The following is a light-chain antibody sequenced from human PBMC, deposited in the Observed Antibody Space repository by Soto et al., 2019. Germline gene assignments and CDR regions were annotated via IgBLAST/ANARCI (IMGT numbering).Light chain of an antibody. Sequence: DIQMTQSPSTLSASLGDRVTITFRASQSVSGSLAWYQQKSGRPPKVLIYDASTLEDGVPSRFSGSGSGTEFTLSISSLQPDDFETYYCQQYETYSPTFGQGTKVDIK. J-gene: IGKJ1*01. CDR2: DAS. CDR3: QQYETYSPT. V-gene: IGKV1-5*01. CDR1: QSVSGS.